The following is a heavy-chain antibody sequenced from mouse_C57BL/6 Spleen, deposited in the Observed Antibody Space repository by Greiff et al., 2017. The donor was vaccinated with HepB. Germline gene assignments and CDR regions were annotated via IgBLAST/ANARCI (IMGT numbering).Heavy chain of an antibody. CDR3: TTYGSSCVRFAY. V-gene: IGHV14-1*01. CDR1: GFNIKDYY. J-gene: IGHJ3*01. CDR2: IDPEDGDT. Sequence: DVKLQESGAELVRPGASVKLSCTASGFNIKDYYMHWVKQRPEQGLEWIGRIDPEDGDTEYAPKFQGKATMTADTSSNTAYLQLSSLTSEDTAVYYCTTYGSSCVRFAYWGQGTLVTVSA. D-gene: IGHD1-1*01.